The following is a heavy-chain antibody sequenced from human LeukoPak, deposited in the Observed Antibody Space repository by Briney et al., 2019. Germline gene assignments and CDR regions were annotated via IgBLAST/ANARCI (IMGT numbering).Heavy chain of an antibody. V-gene: IGHV3-23*01. Sequence: GVLRLSCAASGFTFSSYAMSWVRQAPGKGLEWVSAISGSGGSTYYADSVKGRFTISRDNAKNSLYLQMNSLRAEDTAVYYCARLRPGNYIDYWGQGTLVTVSS. CDR2: ISGSGGST. D-gene: IGHD2-21*02. CDR3: ARLRPGNYIDY. J-gene: IGHJ4*02. CDR1: GFTFSSYA.